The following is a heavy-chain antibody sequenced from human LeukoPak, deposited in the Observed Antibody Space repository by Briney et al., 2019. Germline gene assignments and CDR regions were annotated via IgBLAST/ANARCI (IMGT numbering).Heavy chain of an antibody. CDR3: TRQRDIVVVVAATRDYYYYMDV. Sequence: GGSLRLSCAASGFTFSSYSMNWVRQASGKGPEWVGRIRSKANSYATAYAASVKGRFTISRDDSKNTAYLQMNSLKTEDTAVYHCTRQRDIVVVVAATRDYYYYMDVWGKGTTVTVSS. CDR1: GFTFSSYS. CDR2: IRSKANSYAT. J-gene: IGHJ6*03. V-gene: IGHV3-73*01. D-gene: IGHD2-15*01.